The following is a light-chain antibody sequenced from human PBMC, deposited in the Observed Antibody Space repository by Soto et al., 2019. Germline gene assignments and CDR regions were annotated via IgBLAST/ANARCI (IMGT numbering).Light chain of an antibody. CDR3: QQYNSYWT. J-gene: IGKJ1*01. Sequence: DIQMTQSPSTLSASVGDRVTITCRASQYISSWLAWYQQQPGKAPKLLIYKASSLESGVPSRFSGSGSGTEFTLTISSLQPDDFATYYCQQYNSYWTFGQGTKVEIK. V-gene: IGKV1-5*03. CDR2: KAS. CDR1: QYISSW.